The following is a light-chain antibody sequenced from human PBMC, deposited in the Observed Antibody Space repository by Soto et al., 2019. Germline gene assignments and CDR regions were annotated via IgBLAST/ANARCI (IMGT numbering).Light chain of an antibody. CDR3: QQYNSYSRR. J-gene: IGKJ1*01. CDR2: VTS. Sequence: DIQMTQSPSAMSASVGDRVTITCRASQVISSSLAWFQQKPGEVPKRLIFVTSGLQSGVPSRFSGSGSGTEFTLTISSLQPDDFATYYCQQYNSYSRRFGQGTKVDIK. V-gene: IGKV1-17*03. CDR1: QVISSS.